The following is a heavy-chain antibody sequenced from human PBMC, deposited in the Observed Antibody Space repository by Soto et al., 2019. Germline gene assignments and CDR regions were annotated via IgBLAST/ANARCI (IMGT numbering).Heavy chain of an antibody. J-gene: IGHJ5*02. CDR2: IIPIFGTA. D-gene: IGHD3-3*01. Sequence: QVQLVQSGAEVKKPGSSVKVSCKASGGTFSSYAISWVRQAPGQGLEWMGGIIPIFGTANYAQKFQGRVTITADESTSTAYMELSSLRSEDTAVYYCARGAPRITIFGVVMSWFDPWGQGTMVTVSS. CDR1: GGTFSSYA. CDR3: ARGAPRITIFGVVMSWFDP. V-gene: IGHV1-69*01.